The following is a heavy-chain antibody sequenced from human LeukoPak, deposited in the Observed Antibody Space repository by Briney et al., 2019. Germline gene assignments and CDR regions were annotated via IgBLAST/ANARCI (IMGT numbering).Heavy chain of an antibody. D-gene: IGHD3-3*01. V-gene: IGHV1-46*01. CDR2: INPSGGST. J-gene: IGHJ6*03. CDR1: GYTFTSYY. CDR3: ARAPMEWLLGGYYYYYMDV. Sequence: ASVKVSCKASGYTFTSYYMHWVRQAPGQGLEWMGIINPSGGSTSYAQKFQGRVTMTRDMSTSTVYMELSSLRSEDTAVYYCARAPMEWLLGGYYYYYMDVWGKGTTATVSS.